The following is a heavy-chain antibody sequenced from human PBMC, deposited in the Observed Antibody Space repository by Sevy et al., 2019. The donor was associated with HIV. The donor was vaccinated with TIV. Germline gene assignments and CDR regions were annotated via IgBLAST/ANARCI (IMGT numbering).Heavy chain of an antibody. CDR3: VAANSWEDY. Sequence: GGSLRLSREGSGYTFSNYWMHWVRQAPGKGLEWVSRVNSDGGDTAYADSVKGRFTISRDNAENTMSLQMNTLRAEDTGLYYCVAANSWEDYWGQGTQVTVSS. D-gene: IGHD6-13*01. J-gene: IGHJ4*02. CDR2: VNSDGGDT. CDR1: GYTFSNYW. V-gene: IGHV3-74*01.